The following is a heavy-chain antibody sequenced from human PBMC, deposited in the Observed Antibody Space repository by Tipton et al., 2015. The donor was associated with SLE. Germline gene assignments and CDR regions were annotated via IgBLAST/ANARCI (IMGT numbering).Heavy chain of an antibody. V-gene: IGHV4-59*08. Sequence: TLSLTCTVSGDSITSDYWTWIRQPPGKGLEWIGYISYSGSTNYNPSVRSRVSISLDTSKNQFSLKLSSVTAADAAVYYCATYGLYGDYYFDYWGQGTLVTVSS. J-gene: IGHJ4*02. CDR1: GDSITSDY. D-gene: IGHD4-17*01. CDR2: ISYSGST. CDR3: ATYGLYGDYYFDY.